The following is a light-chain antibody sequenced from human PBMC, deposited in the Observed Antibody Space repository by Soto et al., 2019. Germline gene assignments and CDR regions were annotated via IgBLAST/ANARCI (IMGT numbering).Light chain of an antibody. CDR3: QQYSDWLRT. V-gene: IGKV3-15*01. CDR1: QSVSTN. J-gene: IGKJ1*01. CDR2: GAS. Sequence: EIVMTQSPDTLSVSPGERATLSCRASQSVSTNLAWYQQKPGQAPRLLLYGASTRATGIPARFSGSGSGTECTLTISSLQSEDFAVYYGQQYSDWLRTFGQGAKVEIK.